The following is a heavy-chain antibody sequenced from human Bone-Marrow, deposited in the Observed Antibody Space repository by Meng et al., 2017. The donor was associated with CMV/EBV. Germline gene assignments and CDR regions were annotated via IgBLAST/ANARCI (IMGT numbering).Heavy chain of an antibody. CDR2: INPNSGGT. Sequence: ASVKLSCKASGHTLTGCYMHWVRQAPGQGLEWMGWINPNSGGTNYAQKFQGRVTMTRDTSISTAYMELSRLRSDDTAVYYCARVRHCSSTSCYLLISTWLQHWGQGNRVNVSS. CDR1: GHTLTGCY. J-gene: IGHJ1*01. V-gene: IGHV1-2*02. D-gene: IGHD2-2*01. CDR3: ARVRHCSSTSCYLLISTWLQH.